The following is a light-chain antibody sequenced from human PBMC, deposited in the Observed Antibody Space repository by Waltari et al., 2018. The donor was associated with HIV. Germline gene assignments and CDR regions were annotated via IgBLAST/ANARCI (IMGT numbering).Light chain of an antibody. CDR1: SSDVGGYNY. V-gene: IGLV2-14*01. Sequence: QSALTQPASVSGSPGQSITISCTGTSSDVGGYNYVSWYQQHPGKAPKLMIYDVSNRPSGVSKRFSGSKSGHTASLTISGLQAEDEADYYCSSYTSSSTFVVFGGGTKLTVL. J-gene: IGLJ2*01. CDR2: DVS. CDR3: SSYTSSSTFVV.